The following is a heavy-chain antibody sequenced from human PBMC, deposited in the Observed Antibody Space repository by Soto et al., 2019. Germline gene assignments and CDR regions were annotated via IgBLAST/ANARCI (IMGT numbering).Heavy chain of an antibody. CDR3: ARSVGRSMDDNSGRYDS. V-gene: IGHV3-30*03. CDR2: VSNGGIRK. J-gene: IGHJ5*01. CDR1: GFIFSGSG. Sequence: QVQLVESGGGVVQPGRSLRLTCAASGFIFSGSGMHWVRQAPGKGLEWVALVSNGGIRKYYGDSVKGRFTIPRDNAENTLYLQMNSPRPEDTAVYYLARSVGRSMDDNSGRYDSWGQGTRVIVSS. D-gene: IGHD3-22*01.